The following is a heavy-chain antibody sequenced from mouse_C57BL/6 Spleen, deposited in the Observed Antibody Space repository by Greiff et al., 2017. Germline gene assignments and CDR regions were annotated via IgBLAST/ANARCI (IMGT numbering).Heavy chain of an antibody. CDR3: AREGPYGSSSRAMDY. D-gene: IGHD1-1*01. V-gene: IGHV1-75*01. CDR2: IFPGSGST. J-gene: IGHJ4*01. CDR1: GYTFTDYY. Sequence: VKLQESGPELVKPGASVKISCKASGYTFTDYYINWVKQRPGQGLEWIGWIFPGSGSTYYNEKFKGKATLTVDKSSSTAYMLLSSLTSEDSAVFFCAREGPYGSSSRAMDYWGQGTSVTVSS.